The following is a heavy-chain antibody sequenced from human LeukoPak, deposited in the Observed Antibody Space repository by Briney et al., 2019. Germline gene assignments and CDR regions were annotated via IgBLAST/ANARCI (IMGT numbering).Heavy chain of an antibody. CDR1: GDSISSYY. D-gene: IGHD3-22*01. J-gene: IGHJ6*03. CDR3: ARDSYYYDSSGYYSYYFYD. Sequence: SETLSLTCTVSGDSISSYYWTWIRQPPGKGLEWIGYIYYSGSSNHNPSLESRVTISVDTSKNQSSLKLSSVTAADTAVYYCARDSYYYDSSGYYSYYFYDWGKETTVTVSS. V-gene: IGHV4-59*01. CDR2: IYYSGSS.